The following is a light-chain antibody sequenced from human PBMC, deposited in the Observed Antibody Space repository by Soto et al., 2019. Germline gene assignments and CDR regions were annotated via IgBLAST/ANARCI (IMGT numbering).Light chain of an antibody. J-gene: IGLJ2*01. CDR2: GNR. Sequence: QSVLTQPPSVSGGPGQRATISSTGSSSNIGAGYDVHWYHQLPGTAPKLLFYGNRKRPSGVPDRFSGSKSGTSASLAITGLQAEDEADYYCQSYDSSLSGWKVFGGGTKLTVL. CDR1: SSNIGAGYD. CDR3: QSYDSSLSGWKV. V-gene: IGLV1-40*01.